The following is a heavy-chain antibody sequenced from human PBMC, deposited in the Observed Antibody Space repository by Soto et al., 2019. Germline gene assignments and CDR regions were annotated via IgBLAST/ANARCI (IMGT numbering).Heavy chain of an antibody. CDR3: ANCPRGGSDDWCYFQN. J-gene: IGHJ1*01. D-gene: IGHD1-26*01. CDR2: ISGRGGST. V-gene: IGHV3-23*01. CDR1: GFTFSSYA. Sequence: EVQLLESGGGLVQPGGSLRLSCAASGFTFSSYAMSWVRQAPGAGLEWVSAISGRGGSTYYADSVKGRFTISRDNNKNTLYLQRNSLRAEDTAVYYSANCPRGGSDDWCYFQNWGQGTLVNFSS.